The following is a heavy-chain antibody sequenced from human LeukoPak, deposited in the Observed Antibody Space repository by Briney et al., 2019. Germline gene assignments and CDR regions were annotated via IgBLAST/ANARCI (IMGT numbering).Heavy chain of an antibody. CDR1: GGSISSYY. D-gene: IGHD2-8*01. Sequence: SETLSLTCTVSGGSISSYYWSWIRQPPGKGLEWIGYIYYSGSTNYNPSLKSRVTISVDTSKNQFSLKLSSVTAADTAVYYCASNAKKQAYYYGMNVWGQGTTVTVSS. V-gene: IGHV4-59*01. CDR2: IYYSGST. J-gene: IGHJ6*02. CDR3: ASNAKKQAYYYGMNV.